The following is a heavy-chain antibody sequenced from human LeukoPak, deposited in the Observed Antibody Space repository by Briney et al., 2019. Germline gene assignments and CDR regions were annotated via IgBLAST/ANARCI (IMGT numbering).Heavy chain of an antibody. J-gene: IGHJ4*02. V-gene: IGHV3-23*01. D-gene: IGHD3-22*01. CDR3: AKEGLYDSSGYLVY. CDR1: GFTFSSYA. Sequence: PGGSLRLSCAASGFTFSSYAMSWVRQAPGKGMEWVSAISGSGGSTYYADSVKGRFTISRDNSKNTLYLQMNSLRAEDTAVYYCAKEGLYDSSGYLVYWGQGTLVTVSS. CDR2: ISGSGGST.